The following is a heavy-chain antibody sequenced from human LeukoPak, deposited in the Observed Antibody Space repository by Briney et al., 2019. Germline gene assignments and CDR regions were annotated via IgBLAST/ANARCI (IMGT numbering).Heavy chain of an antibody. V-gene: IGHV3-9*01. CDR2: ISWNSGSI. D-gene: IGHD5-24*01. Sequence: PGGSLRLSCAASGFTFDDYAMHWVRQAPGKGLEWVSGISWNSGSIGYADSVKGRFTISRDNAKNSLYLQMNSLRAEDTALYYCAKSVGWLQFSTDYYYYMDVWGKGTTVTISS. CDR1: GFTFDDYA. J-gene: IGHJ6*03. CDR3: AKSVGWLQFSTDYYYYMDV.